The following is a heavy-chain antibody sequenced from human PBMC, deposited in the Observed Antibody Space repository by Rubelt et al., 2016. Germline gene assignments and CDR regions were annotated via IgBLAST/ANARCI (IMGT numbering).Heavy chain of an antibody. Sequence: EVQLLESGGDLVQPGGSLRLSCAASGFTFSSSAMSWVRQAPGKGLEWVSIIFSGDVGGITFYADSVKGRFSISRDNSKNTLYLQMSGLRAEDTALYYCARGDYDLWGRGTLVTVSS. CDR2: IFSGDVGGIT. CDR1: GFTFSSSA. V-gene: IGHV3-23*01. J-gene: IGHJ2*01. CDR3: ARGDYDL.